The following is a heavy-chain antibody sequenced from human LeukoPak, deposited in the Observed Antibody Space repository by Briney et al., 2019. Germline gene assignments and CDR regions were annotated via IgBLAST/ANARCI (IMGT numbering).Heavy chain of an antibody. CDR1: GFTFSSYA. V-gene: IGHV3-23*01. CDR2: ISASGDST. J-gene: IGHJ4*02. Sequence: PGGSLRLSCAASGFTFSSYAMDWVRQAPGMGLEWVSGISASGDSTYYAGSVKGRFTISRDNPNSALYLQMNSLRAEDTAVYYCAKEWTSAWSEGYVDYWGQGTLVTVSS. CDR3: AKEWTSAWSEGYVDY. D-gene: IGHD6-19*01.